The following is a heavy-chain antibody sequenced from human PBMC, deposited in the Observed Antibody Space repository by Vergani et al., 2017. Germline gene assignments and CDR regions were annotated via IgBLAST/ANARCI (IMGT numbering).Heavy chain of an antibody. CDR1: GGSFSGYY. Sequence: QVQLQQWGAGLLKPSETLSLTCAVYGGSFSGYYWSWIRPPPGKGLEWIGEINHSGSTNYNPSLKSRVTISVDTSKNQFSLKLSSVTAADTAVYYCAREDSGYDSSGDAFDIWGQGTMVTVSS. D-gene: IGHD5-12*01. CDR2: INHSGST. J-gene: IGHJ3*02. V-gene: IGHV4-34*01. CDR3: AREDSGYDSSGDAFDI.